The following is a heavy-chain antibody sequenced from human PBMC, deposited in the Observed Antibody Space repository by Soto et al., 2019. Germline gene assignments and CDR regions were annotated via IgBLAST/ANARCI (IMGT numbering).Heavy chain of an antibody. V-gene: IGHV3-7*05. D-gene: IGHD1-1*01. CDR3: ARSIGNWNDVYWFDP. CDR2: IKQDGSEK. CDR1: GFTFSSYW. Sequence: PGGSLRLSCAASGFTFSSYWMSWVRQAPGKGLEWVANIKQDGSEKYYVDSVKGRFTISRDNAKNSLYLQMNSLRAEDTAVYYCARSIGNWNDVYWFDPWGQGTLVTVSS. J-gene: IGHJ5*02.